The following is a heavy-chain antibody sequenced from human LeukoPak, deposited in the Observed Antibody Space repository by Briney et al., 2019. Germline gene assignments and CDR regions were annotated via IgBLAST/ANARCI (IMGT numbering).Heavy chain of an antibody. CDR1: GYTFSGYY. Sequence: ASVKVSCKASGYTFSGYYMHWVRQAPGHGLEWMGSINPNSGGANYAQKFQGRVTMTWETSISTAYMELRSLRSDDTAVYYCARHALLWFGELFFWGQGTLVTVSS. CDR2: INPNSGGA. D-gene: IGHD3-10*01. V-gene: IGHV1-2*02. CDR3: ARHALLWFGELFF. J-gene: IGHJ4*02.